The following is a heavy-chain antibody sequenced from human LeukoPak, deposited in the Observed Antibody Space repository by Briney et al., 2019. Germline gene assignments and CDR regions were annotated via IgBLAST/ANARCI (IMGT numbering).Heavy chain of an antibody. CDR1: GFPFSSFG. V-gene: IGHV3-30-3*01. CDR3: ARDKYAVLGGDY. Sequence: PGGSLRLSCAASGFPFSSFGMHGVRQAPGKGLEGGAVISHEGSNKYYADSVKGRFTISRDNSKNTLYLQMTSLRAEDTAVYYCARDKYAVLGGDYWGQGTLVTVSS. CDR2: ISHEGSNK. J-gene: IGHJ4*02. D-gene: IGHD3-16*01.